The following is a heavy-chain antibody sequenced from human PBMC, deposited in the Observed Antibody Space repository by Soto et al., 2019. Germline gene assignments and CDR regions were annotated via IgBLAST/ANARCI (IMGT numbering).Heavy chain of an antibody. CDR3: ARRDRSGFSYWLDN. CDR1: GCSISDGYY. V-gene: IGHV4-31*03. J-gene: IGHJ5*02. CDR2: ISASGST. D-gene: IGHD3-22*01. Sequence: TLCLTCTVPGCSISDGYYWTWIRQHSVKGPEWIGSISASGSTSYNPSLKSRLTVSVDKSKNQFSLNLRSVTAADTAVYYCARRDRSGFSYWLDNSGQGTLVTVSS.